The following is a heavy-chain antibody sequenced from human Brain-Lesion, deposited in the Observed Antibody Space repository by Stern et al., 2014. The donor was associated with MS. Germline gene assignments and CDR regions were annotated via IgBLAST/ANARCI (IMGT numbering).Heavy chain of an antibody. Sequence: VQLVESGPGLVKPSETLSLTCTISGDSISSVNYYWGWIRQPPGKGLEWIGRLYYSGTPYCNPSLKGRLTISGDTSKHQFSLKLSSVAAADTAVYFCARLATPDFWSGVGCLFDHWGQGMLVTVSS. D-gene: IGHD3-3*01. CDR2: LYYSGTP. CDR3: ARLATPDFWSGVGCLFDH. V-gene: IGHV4-39*01. J-gene: IGHJ4*02. CDR1: GDSISSVNYY.